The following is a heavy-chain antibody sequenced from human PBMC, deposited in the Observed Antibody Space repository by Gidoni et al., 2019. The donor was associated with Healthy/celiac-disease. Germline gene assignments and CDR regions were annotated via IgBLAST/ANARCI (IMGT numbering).Heavy chain of an antibody. Sequence: QVQLVQSGTEVKKPGSSGKVSCKASGGTFSSYAISWVRQAPGHGLESMGVIIPIFGTSNDAQKFQGSVTITADESTSTAYMGLSSLRSEQRAVYYCASGGYSRGWPRYCYGMDVWGQGTTVTVSS. V-gene: IGHV1-69*01. CDR2: IIPIFGTS. CDR1: GGTFSSYA. D-gene: IGHD6-19*01. CDR3: ASGGYSRGWPRYCYGMDV. J-gene: IGHJ6*02.